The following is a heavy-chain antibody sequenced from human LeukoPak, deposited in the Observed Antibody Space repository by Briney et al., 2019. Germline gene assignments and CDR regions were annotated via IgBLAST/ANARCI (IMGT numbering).Heavy chain of an antibody. CDR2: IIPIFGTA. CDR1: GGTFSSYA. J-gene: IGHJ5*02. CDR3: AREIRFLEWLENWFDP. V-gene: IGHV1-69*01. D-gene: IGHD3-3*01. Sequence: SVKVSCKASGGTFSSYAISWVRQAPGQGLEWMGGIIPIFGTANYAQKFQGRVTTTADESTSTAYMELSSLRSEDTAVYYCAREIRFLEWLENWFDPWGQGTLVTVSS.